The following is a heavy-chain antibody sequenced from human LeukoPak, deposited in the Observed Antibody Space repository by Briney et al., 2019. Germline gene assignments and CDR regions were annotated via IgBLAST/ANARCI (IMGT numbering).Heavy chain of an antibody. CDR3: ARGGFYCGGDCYVDY. D-gene: IGHD2-21*02. J-gene: IGHJ4*02. Sequence: NSSETLSLTCAVYGGSFIPYYWSWIRQPPGKGLEWIGEINHSGSTNYNPSLKSRVTISVDTSKNQFSLKLSSVTAADTAVYYCARGGFYCGGDCYVDYWGKGTLVTVSS. CDR2: INHSGST. V-gene: IGHV4-34*01. CDR1: GGSFIPYY.